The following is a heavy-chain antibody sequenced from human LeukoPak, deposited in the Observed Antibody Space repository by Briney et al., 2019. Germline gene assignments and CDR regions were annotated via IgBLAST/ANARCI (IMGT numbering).Heavy chain of an antibody. D-gene: IGHD2-15*01. V-gene: IGHV3-30*18. CDR2: ISHDGSNI. CDR1: GFTFSSYG. J-gene: IGHJ5*02. Sequence: PGGSLRLSCAASGFTFSSYGMHWVRQAPGKGLEWVAAISHDGSNIYYGDSVKGRFSISRDNSKNTLYLQMNSLRAEDTAVYYCAKDPYRVVVATGNYLGPWGQGTLVTVSS. CDR3: AKDPYRVVVATGNYLGP.